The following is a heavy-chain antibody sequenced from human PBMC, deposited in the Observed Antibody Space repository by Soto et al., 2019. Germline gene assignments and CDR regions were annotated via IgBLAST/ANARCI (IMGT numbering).Heavy chain of an antibody. J-gene: IGHJ6*03. CDR1: GYTFTSYG. CDR3: ARTPIVVVPAAIQTYYYYYYMDV. D-gene: IGHD2-2*01. CDR2: ISAYNGNT. V-gene: IGHV1-18*01. Sequence: ASVKVSCKASGYTFTSYGISWVRQAPGQGLEWMGWISAYNGNTNYAQKLQGRVTMTTDTSTSTAYMELRSLRSDDTAVYYCARTPIVVVPAAIQTYYYYYYMDVWGKGTTVTVS.